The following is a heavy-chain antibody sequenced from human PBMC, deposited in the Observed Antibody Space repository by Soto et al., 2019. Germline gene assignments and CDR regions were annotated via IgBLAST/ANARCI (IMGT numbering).Heavy chain of an antibody. J-gene: IGHJ6*02. D-gene: IGHD5-12*01. Sequence: QVQLVQSGAEVKKPGSSVKVSCKASGGTFSSYAISWVRQAPGQGLEWMGGIIPIFGTANYAQKFQGRVTITADESTRTAYMELRSLRSEDTAVYYCARHIVATSSPPRYYYYYGMDVWGQGTTVTVSS. CDR3: ARHIVATSSPPRYYYYYGMDV. CDR2: IIPIFGTA. V-gene: IGHV1-69*01. CDR1: GGTFSSYA.